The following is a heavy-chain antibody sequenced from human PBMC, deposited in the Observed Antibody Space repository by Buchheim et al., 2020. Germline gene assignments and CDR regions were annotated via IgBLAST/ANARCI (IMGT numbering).Heavy chain of an antibody. CDR2: IWYDASNK. D-gene: IGHD2-15*01. Sequence: QVQLVESGGGVVQPGRSLRLSCAASGFTFSSYAMHWVRQAPGKGLEWVAVIWYDASNKYYADSVKGRFTIARDNSKNTLYLQMTSLRAEDTAVYYCARQDLCGGGICYPHYWDQGT. J-gene: IGHJ4*02. CDR1: GFTFSSYA. CDR3: ARQDLCGGGICYPHY. V-gene: IGHV3-33*01.